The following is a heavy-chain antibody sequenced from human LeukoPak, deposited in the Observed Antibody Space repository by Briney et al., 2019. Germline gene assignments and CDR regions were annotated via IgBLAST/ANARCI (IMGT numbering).Heavy chain of an antibody. J-gene: IGHJ4*02. CDR1: GGSIRSNNW. CDR2: INHSGST. CDR3: ARGLLGYSSGWYSSLYYFDY. Sequence: SETLSLTCAVSGGSIRSNNWWTWVRQPPGKGLEWIGEINHSGSTNYNPSLKSRVTISVDTSKNQFSLKLSSVTAADTAVCYCARGLLGYSSGWYSSLYYFDYWGQGTLVTVSS. V-gene: IGHV4-4*02. D-gene: IGHD6-19*01.